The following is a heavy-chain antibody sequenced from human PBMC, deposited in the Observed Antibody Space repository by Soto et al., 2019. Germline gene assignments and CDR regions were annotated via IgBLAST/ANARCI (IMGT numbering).Heavy chain of an antibody. Sequence: SGPTLVNPTQTLTLTCTFSGFSLSTSGMCVSWIRQPPGKALEWLALIDWDDDKYYSTSLKTRLTISKDTSKNQVVLTMTNMDPVDTATYYCARTSERAAAGIRYFDYWGQRTLVTVSS. CDR1: GFSLSTSGMC. CDR2: IDWDDDK. J-gene: IGHJ4*02. CDR3: ARTSERAAAGIRYFDY. D-gene: IGHD6-13*01. V-gene: IGHV2-70*01.